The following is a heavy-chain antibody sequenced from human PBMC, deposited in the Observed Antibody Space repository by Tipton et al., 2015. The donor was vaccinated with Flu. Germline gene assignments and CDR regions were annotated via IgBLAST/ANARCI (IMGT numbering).Heavy chain of an antibody. D-gene: IGHD3-22*01. CDR3: ARALSGYYFYAFDI. CDR2: IYHSGST. V-gene: IGHV4-38-2*02. J-gene: IGHJ3*02. Sequence: TLSLTCTVSGYSISSGYYWGWIRQPPGKGLEWIGSIYHSGSTYYNPSLKSRVTISVDTSKNHFSLKLSSVTAADTAVYYCARALSGYYFYAFDIWGQGTMVTVSS. CDR1: GYSISSGYY.